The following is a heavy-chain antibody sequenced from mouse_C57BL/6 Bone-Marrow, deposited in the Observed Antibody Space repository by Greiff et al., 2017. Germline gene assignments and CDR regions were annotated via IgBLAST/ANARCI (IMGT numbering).Heavy chain of an antibody. V-gene: IGHV1-69*01. Sequence: QVQLQQPGAELVMPGASVKLSCKASGYTFTSYWMHWVKQRPGQGLEWIGEIDPSDSYTNYNQKFKGKSTLTLDKSSSTAYMQLSSLTSEDSAVYSCAKPRYYYGYAMDYWGQGTSVTVSS. CDR1: GYTFTSYW. CDR2: IDPSDSYT. J-gene: IGHJ4*01. D-gene: IGHD1-1*01. CDR3: AKPRYYYGYAMDY.